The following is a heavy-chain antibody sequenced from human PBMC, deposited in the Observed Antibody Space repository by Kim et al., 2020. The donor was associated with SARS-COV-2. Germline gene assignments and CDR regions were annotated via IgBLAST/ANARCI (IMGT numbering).Heavy chain of an antibody. D-gene: IGHD3-10*01. J-gene: IGHJ5*02. Sequence: SETLSLTCTVSGGSISSGGYYWSWIRQHPGKGLEWIGYIYYSGSTYYNPSLKSRVTISVDTSKNQFSLKLSSVTAAATAVYYCARDKVTMVRGVIITGWFDPWGQGTLVTVSS. CDR1: GGSISSGGYY. CDR3: ARDKVTMVRGVIITGWFDP. CDR2: IYYSGST. V-gene: IGHV4-31*03.